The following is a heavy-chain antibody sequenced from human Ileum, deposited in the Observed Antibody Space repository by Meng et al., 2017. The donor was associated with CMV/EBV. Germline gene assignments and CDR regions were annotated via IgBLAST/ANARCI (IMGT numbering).Heavy chain of an antibody. Sequence: QMELQELGPGLVKPSETLSLTCSVSYGSNNSNNYFWGWIRQTPGKGLEWIGNIYHSGTTSYNPSVKSRVTISLNTSRNQFFLKLTSVTAADTAIYYCARDSRVTIFGVVDLWGQGTLVTVSS. D-gene: IGHD3-3*01. J-gene: IGHJ5*02. CDR3: ARDSRVTIFGVVDL. CDR1: YGSNNSNNYF. CDR2: IYHSGTT. V-gene: IGHV4-39*07.